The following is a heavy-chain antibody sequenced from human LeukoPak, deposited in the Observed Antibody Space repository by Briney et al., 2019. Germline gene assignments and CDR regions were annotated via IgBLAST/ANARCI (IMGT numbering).Heavy chain of an antibody. J-gene: IGHJ5*02. Sequence: SETLSLTCTVSGGSISSGDYYWSWIRQPPGKGLEWIGYIYYSGSTYYNPSLKSRVTISVDTSKNQFSLKLSSVTAADTAVYYCARGEATTGGYCSGGSCYVYNWFDPWGQGTLVTVSS. CDR2: IYYSGST. V-gene: IGHV4-30-4*01. D-gene: IGHD2-15*01. CDR3: ARGEATTGGYCSGGSCYVYNWFDP. CDR1: GGSISSGDYY.